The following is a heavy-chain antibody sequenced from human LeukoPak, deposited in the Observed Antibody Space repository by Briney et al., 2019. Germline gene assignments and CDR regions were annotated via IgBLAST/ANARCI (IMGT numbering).Heavy chain of an antibody. CDR2: ISGSST. V-gene: IGHV3-23*01. J-gene: IGHJ4*02. CDR1: GFTFSSYA. CDR3: AGHRGFTMIVAY. D-gene: IGHD3-22*01. Sequence: PGGSLRLSCAASGFTFSSYAMSWVRRAPGKGLEWVSAISGSSTYYADSVKGRFTISRDNSKNTLYLQMNGLRAEDTAVYYCAGHRGFTMIVAYWGQGTLVTVSS.